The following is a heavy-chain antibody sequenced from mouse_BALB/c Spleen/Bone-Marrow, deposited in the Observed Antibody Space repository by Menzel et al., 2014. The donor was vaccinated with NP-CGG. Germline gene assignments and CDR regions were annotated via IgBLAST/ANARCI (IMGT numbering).Heavy chain of an antibody. V-gene: IGHV14-3*02. CDR2: IDPANGNT. Sequence: EVQLQQSGAELVKPGASVKLSCSASGFNIKDTYMHWVKQRPEQGLEWIGRIDPANGNTKYDPKFQDKATITADTSSNTVDLQLSSVTFGDTAVYYCARQEFAIYWYFDVWGAGTTVTVSS. D-gene: IGHD1-3*01. J-gene: IGHJ1*01. CDR1: GFNIKDTY. CDR3: ARQEFAIYWYFDV.